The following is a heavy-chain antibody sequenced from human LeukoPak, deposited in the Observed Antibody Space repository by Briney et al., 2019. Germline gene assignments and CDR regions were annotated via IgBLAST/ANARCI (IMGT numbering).Heavy chain of an antibody. Sequence: GGSLRLSCAASGFTFSSYAMSWVRQAPGKGLEWVSAISGSGGSTYYADSVRGLFTISRDIFKNTLYLQMNSLRAEDTAVYHCVKSAGKDGYRDVFDIWGQGTVVTVSS. V-gene: IGHV3-23*01. J-gene: IGHJ3*02. D-gene: IGHD5-24*01. CDR1: GFTFSSYA. CDR2: ISGSGGST. CDR3: VKSAGKDGYRDVFDI.